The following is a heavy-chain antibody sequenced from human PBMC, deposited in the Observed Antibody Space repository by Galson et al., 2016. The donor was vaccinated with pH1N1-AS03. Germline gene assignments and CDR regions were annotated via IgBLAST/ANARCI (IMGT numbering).Heavy chain of an antibody. J-gene: IGHJ1*01. CDR2: VSQSGNT. CDR1: GGSISTSSYY. CDR3: AKEATVPL. V-gene: IGHV4-39*06. Sequence: SETLSLTCSVSGGSISTSSYYWGWIRQPPGTGLGWIGTVSQSGNTYFNPSLKSQVTISIDTSKNLFPLRLNSVAAADTAVYYCAKEATVPLWGQGTLVTVSS.